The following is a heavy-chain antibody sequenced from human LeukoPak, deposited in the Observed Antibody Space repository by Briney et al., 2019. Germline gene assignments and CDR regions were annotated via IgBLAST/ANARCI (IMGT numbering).Heavy chain of an antibody. J-gene: IGHJ3*02. V-gene: IGHV4-59*01. Sequence: SGTVSLTCTVSGGATSSYYWSWIRQPPGKGLEWIGYIYYSGSTNYNPSLKSRVTISEDTSKNLFSLKLSSVTAADTAVYNCARGFGYANAFDIWGQGTMVTVSS. CDR3: ARGFGYANAFDI. CDR1: GGATSSYY. CDR2: IYYSGST. D-gene: IGHD5-12*01.